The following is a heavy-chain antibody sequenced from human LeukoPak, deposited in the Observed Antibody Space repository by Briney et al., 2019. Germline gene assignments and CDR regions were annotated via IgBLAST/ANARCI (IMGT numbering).Heavy chain of an antibody. CDR1: GYTFTSYA. CDR2: INAGNGNT. J-gene: IGHJ3*02. V-gene: IGHV1-3*01. Sequence: ASVKVSCKASGYTFTSYAMHWVRQAPGQRLEWMGWINAGNGNTKYSQKFQGRVTITRDTSASTAYMELSSLRSEDTAVYYCARGGWFGEHFDALDIWGQGTMVTVSS. CDR3: ARGGWFGEHFDALDI. D-gene: IGHD3-10*01.